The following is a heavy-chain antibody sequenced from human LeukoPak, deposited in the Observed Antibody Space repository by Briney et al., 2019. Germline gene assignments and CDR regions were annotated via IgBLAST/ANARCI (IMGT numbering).Heavy chain of an antibody. D-gene: IGHD3-3*01. CDR2: IYYSGST. J-gene: IGHJ6*02. CDR1: GGSISSYY. V-gene: IGHV4-59*01. CDR3: ARDRGQRTYYDFWSGYPIRYYGMDV. Sequence: SETLSLTCTVSGGSISSYYWSWIRRPPGKGLEWIGYIYYSGSTNYNPSLKSRVTISVDTSKNQFSLKLSSVTAADTAVYYCARDRGQRTYYDFWSGYPIRYYGMDVWGQGTTVTVSS.